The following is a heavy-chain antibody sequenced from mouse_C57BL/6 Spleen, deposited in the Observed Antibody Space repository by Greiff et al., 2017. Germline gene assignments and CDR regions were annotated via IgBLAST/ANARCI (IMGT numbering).Heavy chain of an antibody. CDR3: TKVSTMVTHWYFDV. CDR1: GFNIKDDY. Sequence: EVKVEESGAELVRPGASVKLSCTASGFNIKDDYMHWVKQRPEQGLEWIGWIDPENGDTEYASKFQGKATITADTSSNTAYLQLSSLTSEDTAVYYCTKVSTMVTHWYFDVWGTGTTVTVSS. CDR2: IDPENGDT. J-gene: IGHJ1*03. V-gene: IGHV14-4*01. D-gene: IGHD2-1*01.